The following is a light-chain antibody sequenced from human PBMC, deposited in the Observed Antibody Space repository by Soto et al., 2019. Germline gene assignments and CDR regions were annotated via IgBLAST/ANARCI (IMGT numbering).Light chain of an antibody. CDR1: HGVSGW. CDR2: TVS. J-gene: IGKJ3*01. CDR3: QQGKTFPFT. V-gene: IGKV1-12*01. Sequence: IQMTQSPCSVSASVGDTVTLSCQTSHGVSGWLAWYQQKPGKAPPLLIYTVSNLQSGAPSRFSGSCSGTDFSLTITILQPEYFATYCCQQGKTFPFTFGPGTKVEVK.